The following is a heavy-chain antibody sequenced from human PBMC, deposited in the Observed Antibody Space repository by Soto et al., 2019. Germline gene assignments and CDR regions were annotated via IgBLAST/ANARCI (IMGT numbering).Heavy chain of an antibody. D-gene: IGHD1-26*01. CDR1: GGTFISYA. Sequence: SSVKVSCKASGGTFISYAISWVRQAPGQGLEWMGGIIPIFGTANYAQKFQGRVTITADESTSTAYMELSSLRSEDTAVYYCARVKSGSYYYYYGMDVWGQGTTVTVSS. CDR2: IIPIFGTA. V-gene: IGHV1-69*13. CDR3: ARVKSGSYYYYYGMDV. J-gene: IGHJ6*02.